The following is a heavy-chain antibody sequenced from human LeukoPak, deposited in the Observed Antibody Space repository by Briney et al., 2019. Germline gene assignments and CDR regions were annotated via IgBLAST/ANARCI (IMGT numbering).Heavy chain of an antibody. CDR2: ISSSSSYT. CDR3: ARDLRYCSSTSCYKGWFDP. J-gene: IGHJ5*02. Sequence: PGGSLRLSCAASGFTFSDYYMSWIRQAPGKGLEWVSYISSSSSYTNYADSVKGRFTISRDNAKNSLYLQMNSLRAEDTAVYYCARDLRYCSSTSCYKGWFDPWGQGTLVTVSS. V-gene: IGHV3-11*06. D-gene: IGHD2-2*02. CDR1: GFTFSDYY.